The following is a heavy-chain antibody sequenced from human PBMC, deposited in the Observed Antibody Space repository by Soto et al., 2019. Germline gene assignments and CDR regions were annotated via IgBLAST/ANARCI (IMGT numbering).Heavy chain of an antibody. D-gene: IGHD3-16*02. CDR2: IYYSGST. Sequence: PSETLSLTCTVSGGSISSSSYYWGWIRQPPGKGLEWIGSIYYSGSTYYNPSLKSRVTISVDTSKNQFSLKLSSVTAADTAVYYCARDFRVKGVIANDYWGQGTLVTVSS. CDR3: ARDFRVKGVIANDY. CDR1: GGSISSSSYY. V-gene: IGHV4-39*02. J-gene: IGHJ4*02.